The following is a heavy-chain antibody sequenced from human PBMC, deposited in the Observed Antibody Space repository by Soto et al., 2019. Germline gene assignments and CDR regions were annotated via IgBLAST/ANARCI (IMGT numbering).Heavy chain of an antibody. CDR3: ARVRGSLVLLWFGEHHFDY. J-gene: IGHJ4*02. D-gene: IGHD3-10*01. V-gene: IGHV4-31*03. CDR2: IYYSGST. Sequence: QVQLQESGPGLVKPSQTLSLTCTVSGGSISSGGYYWSWIRQHPGKGLEWLGYIYYSGSTYYNPSLKSRVTISVDTSKNQFSLKLSSVTAADTAVYYCARVRGSLVLLWFGEHHFDYWGQGTLVTVSS. CDR1: GGSISSGGYY.